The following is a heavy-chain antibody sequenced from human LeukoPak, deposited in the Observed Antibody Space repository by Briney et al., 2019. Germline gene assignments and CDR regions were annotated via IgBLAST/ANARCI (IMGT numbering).Heavy chain of an antibody. D-gene: IGHD4-23*01. Sequence: SETLSLTCAVYGGSFSGYYWGWIRQPPGKGLEWIGEINRSGSTNYNPSLKSRVTISVDTSKNQFSLKLSSVTAADTAVYYCARDGGNSFFDYWGQGTLVTVSS. J-gene: IGHJ4*02. CDR3: ARDGGNSFFDY. CDR2: INRSGST. CDR1: GGSFSGYY. V-gene: IGHV4-34*01.